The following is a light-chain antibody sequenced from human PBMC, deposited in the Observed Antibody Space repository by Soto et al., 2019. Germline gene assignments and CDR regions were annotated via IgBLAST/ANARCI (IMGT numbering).Light chain of an antibody. Sequence: DIVMTQSPLSVPFRLLRRASISCRSNQSLVHSDGIAYFSWFQQRPGRSPRRLIYKVSNRDSGVPARFSGSGSGTDFALKISRVEAEDVGVYYCMQGTHWPITFGQATRLEL. CDR1: QSLVHSDGIAY. J-gene: IGKJ5*01. CDR2: KVS. V-gene: IGKV2-30*02. CDR3: MQGTHWPIT.